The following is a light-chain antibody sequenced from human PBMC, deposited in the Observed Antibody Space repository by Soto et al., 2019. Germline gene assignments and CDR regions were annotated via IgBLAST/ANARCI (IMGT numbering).Light chain of an antibody. CDR2: DAS. Sequence: DIHMTQSPSTPSASVGDRVTITCRASQSISSWLAWYQQKPGKAPKLLIYDASSLESGVPSRFSGSGSGTEFTLTISSLKPDDFATYYCQQYQSYSRTFGQGTKVDIK. V-gene: IGKV1-5*01. CDR1: QSISSW. CDR3: QQYQSYSRT. J-gene: IGKJ1*01.